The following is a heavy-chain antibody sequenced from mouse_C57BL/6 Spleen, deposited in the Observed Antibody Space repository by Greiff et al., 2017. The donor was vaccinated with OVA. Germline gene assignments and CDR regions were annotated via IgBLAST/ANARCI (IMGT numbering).Heavy chain of an antibody. CDR2: IYPGGGYT. V-gene: IGHV1-63*01. D-gene: IGHD1-1*01. Sequence: QVQLQQSGAELVRPGTSVKMSCKASGYTFTNYWIGWAKQRPGHGLEWIGDIYPGGGYTNYNEKFKGKATLTADKSSSTAYMQFSSLTSEDSAIYYGARKAYGSSYDWYFDVWGTGTTVTVSS. J-gene: IGHJ1*03. CDR3: ARKAYGSSYDWYFDV. CDR1: GYTFTNYW.